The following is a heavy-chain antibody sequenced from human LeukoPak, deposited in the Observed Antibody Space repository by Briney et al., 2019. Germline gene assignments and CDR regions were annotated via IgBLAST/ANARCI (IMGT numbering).Heavy chain of an antibody. D-gene: IGHD4-17*01. CDR2: ISSSSSYI. CDR3: ARVTTFHYFYMDV. Sequence: AGGSLRLSCAASGFIFSSYNMNWVRQAPGKGLEWVSSISSSSSYIYYADSVKGRFIISRDNAKNSLYLQMISLGAEDTAVYYCARVTTFHYFYMDVWGKGTTVTVSS. V-gene: IGHV3-21*01. J-gene: IGHJ6*03. CDR1: GFIFSSYN.